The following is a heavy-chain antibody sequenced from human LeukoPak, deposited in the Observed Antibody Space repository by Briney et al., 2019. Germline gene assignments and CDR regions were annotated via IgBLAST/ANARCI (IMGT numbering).Heavy chain of an antibody. V-gene: IGHV3-23*01. CDR3: VSTITGTPRGAFDI. Sequence: PGGSLRLSCAASGFTFSSYAMSWVRQAPGKGLEWVSAISGSGGSTYYADSVKGRFTISRDNSKNTLYLQMNSLRAEDTAVYYCVSTITGTPRGAFDIWGQGTMVTVSS. J-gene: IGHJ3*02. CDR1: GFTFSSYA. CDR2: ISGSGGST. D-gene: IGHD1-20*01.